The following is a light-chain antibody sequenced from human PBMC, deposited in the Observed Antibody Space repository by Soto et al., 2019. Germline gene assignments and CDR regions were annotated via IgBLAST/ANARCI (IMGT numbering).Light chain of an antibody. CDR1: QSVTNY. Sequence: EIVLTQSPATLSLSPGERATLSCRASQSVTNYLALYQQKPGQAPRLLIYDATTRATGIPARFSGSVSGTDFPLTISSREPEDCAVYYCQHRSNWPLTFGGGTNVEIK. J-gene: IGKJ4*01. CDR3: QHRSNWPLT. V-gene: IGKV3-11*01. CDR2: DAT.